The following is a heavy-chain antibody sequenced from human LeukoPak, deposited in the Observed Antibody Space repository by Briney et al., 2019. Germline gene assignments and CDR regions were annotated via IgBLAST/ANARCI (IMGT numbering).Heavy chain of an antibody. J-gene: IGHJ4*02. Sequence: PSETLSLTCIVSGGSISTNTYYWGWIRLPPGKGLEWIGEIHHRGTAYYNPSLRSRVTISVDTSKNQFSLRLTSVTAADTAVYYCARVTYNGYQHFDYWGQGNLVTVS. CDR1: GGSISTNTYY. CDR3: ARVTYNGYQHFDY. CDR2: IHHRGTA. V-gene: IGHV4-39*07. D-gene: IGHD3-10*01.